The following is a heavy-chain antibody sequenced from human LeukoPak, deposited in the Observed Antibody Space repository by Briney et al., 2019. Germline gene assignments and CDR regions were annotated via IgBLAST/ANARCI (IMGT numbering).Heavy chain of an antibody. D-gene: IGHD2-2*01. CDR1: GYTFTSYY. V-gene: IGHV1-46*01. Sequence: ASVKVSCKASGYTFTSYYMHWVRQAPGQGLEWMGIINPSGGSTSYAQKFQGRVTMTRDTSTSTVYMELSSLRSEDTAVYHCASCLLWSSTCCYGMDVWGKGTTVTISS. CDR3: ASCLLWSSTCCYGMDV. CDR2: INPSGGST. J-gene: IGHJ6*04.